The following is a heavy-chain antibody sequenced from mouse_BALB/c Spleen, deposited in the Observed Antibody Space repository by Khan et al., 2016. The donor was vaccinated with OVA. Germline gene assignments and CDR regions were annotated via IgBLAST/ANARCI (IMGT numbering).Heavy chain of an antibody. J-gene: IGHJ3*01. CDR3: ARNSYMYDFTY. CDR1: VFSLTTYD. D-gene: IGHD2-14*01. Sequence: QVQLKQSGPGLVRPSQTLSITCTVSVFSLTTYDVHWVRQSPGKGLEWLGVIRSAGKTDYNAAFISRLSITKDNSKSPVFFKMNSLQADDTAMYYCARNSYMYDFTYWGQGTLVTVSA. CDR2: IRSAGKT. V-gene: IGHV2-2*01.